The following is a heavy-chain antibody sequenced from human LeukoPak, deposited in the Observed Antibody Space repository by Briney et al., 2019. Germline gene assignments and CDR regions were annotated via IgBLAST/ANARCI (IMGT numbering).Heavy chain of an antibody. CDR1: GFTFSSYW. CDR2: IKQDGSEK. J-gene: IGHJ6*04. Sequence: GGSLRLSCAVSGFTFSSYWVGWVRQAPGKGLEWVANIKQDGSEKYYVDSVKARFTISGDNAKNSLYLQMNSLRADDTAVYYCARVRSDSSGYYGMDVWGKGTTVTVSS. CDR3: ARVRSDSSGYYGMDV. V-gene: IGHV3-7*03. D-gene: IGHD3-22*01.